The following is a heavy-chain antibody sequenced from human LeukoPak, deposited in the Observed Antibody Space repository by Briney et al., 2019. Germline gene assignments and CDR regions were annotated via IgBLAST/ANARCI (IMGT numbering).Heavy chain of an antibody. D-gene: IGHD6-19*01. Sequence: ASVKVSCKASGYTFTSYYMHWVRQAPGQGLEWMGIINPSGGSTSYAQKFQGRVTMTRDTSTSTVYMELSSLRSEDTAVYYCARDPYSSGWLLETSFDYWGQGTLVTVSS. CDR1: GYTFTSYY. J-gene: IGHJ4*02. V-gene: IGHV1-46*01. CDR2: INPSGGST. CDR3: ARDPYSSGWLLETSFDY.